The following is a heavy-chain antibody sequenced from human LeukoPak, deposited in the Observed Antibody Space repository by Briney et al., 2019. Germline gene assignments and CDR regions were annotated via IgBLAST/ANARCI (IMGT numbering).Heavy chain of an antibody. V-gene: IGHV1-18*01. J-gene: IGHJ4*02. Sequence: ASVKVSCRASGYTFTSYGISWVRQAPGQGLEWMGWISAYNGNTNYAQKLQGRVTMTTDTSMSTAYMELRSLRSDDTAVYYCARSSEQWLVRHFDYWGQGTLVTVSS. CDR1: GYTFTSYG. CDR2: ISAYNGNT. D-gene: IGHD6-19*01. CDR3: ARSSEQWLVRHFDY.